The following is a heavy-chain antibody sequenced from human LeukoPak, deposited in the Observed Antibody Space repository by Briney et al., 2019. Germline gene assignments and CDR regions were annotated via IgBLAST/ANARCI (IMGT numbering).Heavy chain of an antibody. D-gene: IGHD5-24*01. CDR3: ARHRSGWLQSPFDY. J-gene: IGHJ4*02. Sequence: SETLSLTCTVSGGSVSRSPYYWGWIRQPPGKGLEWIGNIYYSGSTYYNPSLKSRVTISVDTSKNQFSLKVTSVTAADTAVYYCARHRSGWLQSPFDYWGQGTLVTVSS. CDR2: IYYSGST. CDR1: GGSVSRSPYY. V-gene: IGHV4-39*07.